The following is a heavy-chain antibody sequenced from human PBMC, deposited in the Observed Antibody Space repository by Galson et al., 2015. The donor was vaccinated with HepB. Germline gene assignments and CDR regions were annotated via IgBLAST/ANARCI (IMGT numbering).Heavy chain of an antibody. V-gene: IGHV3-30*02. CDR2: IRYDGSNT. J-gene: IGHJ4*02. Sequence: SLRLSCEASGFTFSSYGMHWVRQAPGKGLEWVAFIRYDGSNTYYADSVQGRFTISRDNSKNTLYLQMNSLRAEDTAVYYCAKEDEQWLDYWGQGTLVTVSS. D-gene: IGHD6-19*01. CDR3: AKEDEQWLDY. CDR1: GFTFSSYG.